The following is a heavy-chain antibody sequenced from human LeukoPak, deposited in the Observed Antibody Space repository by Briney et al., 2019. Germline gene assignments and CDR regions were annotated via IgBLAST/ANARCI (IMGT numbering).Heavy chain of an antibody. Sequence: SQTLSLTCTVSGGSISSGDYYWRWIRQPPGKGLEWIGYIYYSGSTYYNPSLKSRVTISVDTSKNQFSLKLSSVTAADTAVYYCARDLLNEGNHLDYWGQGTLVTVSS. J-gene: IGHJ4*02. CDR2: IYYSGST. D-gene: IGHD4-23*01. V-gene: IGHV4-30-4*01. CDR3: ARDLLNEGNHLDY. CDR1: GGSISSGDYY.